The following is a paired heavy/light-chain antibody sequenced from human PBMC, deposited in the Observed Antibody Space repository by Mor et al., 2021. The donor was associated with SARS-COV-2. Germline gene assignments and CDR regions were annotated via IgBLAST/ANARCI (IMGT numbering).Light chain of an antibody. CDR2: DAS. CDR3: QQGSNWPI. Sequence: EIVLTQSPATLSLSPGERATLSCRASQSVSSYLAWYQQKPGQTPRLLIYDASNRATGIPARFSGSGSGTDFTLTISSLEPEDFAVYYCQQGSNWPIFGPGTKVDIK. J-gene: IGKJ3*01. CDR1: QSVSSY. V-gene: IGKV3-11*01.
Heavy chain of an antibody. CDR1: GYTFTDYG. CDR2: ISPYNGDT. V-gene: IGHV1-18*04. D-gene: IGHD6-13*01. CDR3: AREAHSSSWYIYSGMDV. Sequence: QVHLVQSGAEVKKPGASVKVSCKASGYTFTDYGISWVRQAPGQGLEWMGWISPYNGDTNYAQKLQGRVTMTTDTSTSTAYMELRSLRSDDTAVYYCAREAHSSSWYIYSGMDVWGQGTTVTVSS. J-gene: IGHJ6*02.